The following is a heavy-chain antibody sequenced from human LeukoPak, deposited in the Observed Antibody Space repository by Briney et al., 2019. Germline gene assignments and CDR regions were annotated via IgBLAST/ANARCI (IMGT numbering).Heavy chain of an antibody. D-gene: IGHD1-1*01. CDR3: AKEKRVRIPYFDY. V-gene: IGHV3-30*18. Sequence: GGSLRLSCAASGFTFSSYGMHWVRQAPGKGLGWVAVISYDGSNKYYADSVKGRFTISRDNSKNTLYLQMNSLRAEDTAVYYCAKEKRVRIPYFDYWGQGTLVTVSS. CDR1: GFTFSSYG. J-gene: IGHJ4*02. CDR2: ISYDGSNK.